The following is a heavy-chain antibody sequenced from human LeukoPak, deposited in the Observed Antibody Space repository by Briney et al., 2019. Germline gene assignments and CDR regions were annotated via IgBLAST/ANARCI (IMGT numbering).Heavy chain of an antibody. CDR3: ATSVVASLRTYYYDSSGYHDAFDI. Sequence: ASVKVSCKVSGYTLTELSMHWVRQAPGKGLEWMGGFDPEDGETIYAQKFQGRVTMTEDTSTDTAYMELSSLRSEDTAVYYCATSVVASLRTYYYDSSGYHDAFDIWGQGTMVTVSS. V-gene: IGHV1-24*01. CDR1: GYTLTELS. J-gene: IGHJ3*02. D-gene: IGHD3-22*01. CDR2: FDPEDGET.